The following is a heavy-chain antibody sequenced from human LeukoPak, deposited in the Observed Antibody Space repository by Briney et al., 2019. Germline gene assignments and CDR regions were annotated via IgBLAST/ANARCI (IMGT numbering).Heavy chain of an antibody. J-gene: IGHJ4*02. V-gene: IGHV5-51*01. CDR1: GYSFSNYW. CDR3: ARGAPFDY. D-gene: IGHD2/OR15-2a*01. CDR2: IYPGDSDI. Sequence: GESLKISCKGSGYSFSNYWIGWVRQMPGKGLEWMGIIYPGDSDIRYSPSFQGQVTISADTSISTAYLQWSSLKTSDSAIYYCARGAPFDYWGQGTLSPSPQ.